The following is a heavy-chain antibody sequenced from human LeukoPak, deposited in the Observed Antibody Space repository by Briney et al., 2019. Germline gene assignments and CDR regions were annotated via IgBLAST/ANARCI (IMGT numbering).Heavy chain of an antibody. CDR2: IYYSGST. CDR1: GGSISSSSYY. Sequence: PSETLSLTCTVSGGSISSSSYYWGWIRQPPGKGLEWIGSIYYSGSTCYNPSLKSRVTISVDTSKNQFSLKLSSVTAADTAVYYCARVQSRYYYYMDVWGKGTTVTISS. CDR3: ARVQSRYYYYMDV. J-gene: IGHJ6*03. V-gene: IGHV4-39*07. D-gene: IGHD1-1*01.